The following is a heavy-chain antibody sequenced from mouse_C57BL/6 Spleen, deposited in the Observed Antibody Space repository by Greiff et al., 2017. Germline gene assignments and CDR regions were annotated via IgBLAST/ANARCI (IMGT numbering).Heavy chain of an antibody. CDR1: GYTFTSYG. V-gene: IGHV1-81*01. D-gene: IGHD1-1*01. CDR3: ARGGYYGSLDY. Sequence: QVQLKESGAELARPGASVKLSCKASGYTFTSYGISWVKQRTGQGLEWIGEIYPRSGNTYYNEKFKGKATLTADKSSSTAYMELRSLTSEDSAVYFCARGGYYGSLDYWGQGTTLTVSS. J-gene: IGHJ2*01. CDR2: IYPRSGNT.